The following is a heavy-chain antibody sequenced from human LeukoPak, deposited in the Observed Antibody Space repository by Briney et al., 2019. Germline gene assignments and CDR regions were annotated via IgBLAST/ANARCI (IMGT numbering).Heavy chain of an antibody. Sequence: PSETLSLTCAVYGWSFSDYYWSWIRQPPGKGLEWIGEINHSGSTNYNPSLKSRVTISIEMSKNQFSLKLSSVTAADTAVYYCARGLSIRTSTVGYYYYYYMDVGGKGTTVTVSS. CDR3: ARGLSIRTSTVGYYYYYYMDV. CDR1: GWSFSDYY. CDR2: INHSGST. J-gene: IGHJ6*03. D-gene: IGHD1-26*01. V-gene: IGHV4-34*01.